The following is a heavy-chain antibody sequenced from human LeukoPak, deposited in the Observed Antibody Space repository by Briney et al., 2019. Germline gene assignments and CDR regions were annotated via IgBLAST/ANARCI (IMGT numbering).Heavy chain of an antibody. Sequence: GRSLRLSCTASGFTFGDYAMSWVRQAPGKGLEWVGFIRSKAYGGTTEYAASVKGRFTISRDDSKSIAYLQMNSLKTEDTAVYYCTRVVLLWRRGYLDYWGQGTLVTVSS. D-gene: IGHD2-2*01. V-gene: IGHV3-49*04. J-gene: IGHJ4*02. CDR2: IRSKAYGGTT. CDR3: TRVVLLWRRGYLDY. CDR1: GFTFGDYA.